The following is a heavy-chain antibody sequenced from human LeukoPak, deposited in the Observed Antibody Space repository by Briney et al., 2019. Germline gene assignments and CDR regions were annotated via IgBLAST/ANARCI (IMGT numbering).Heavy chain of an antibody. Sequence: PGGSLRLSCAASGFTFSSYWMHWVRQAPGKGLVWVSRINSDGSSTSYADSVKGRFTISRDNAKNTLYLQMNSLRAEDTAIYYCAKAGPFWSGYYPFDYWGQGTLVTVSS. CDR1: GFTFSSYW. D-gene: IGHD3-3*01. CDR3: AKAGPFWSGYYPFDY. V-gene: IGHV3-74*01. J-gene: IGHJ4*02. CDR2: INSDGSST.